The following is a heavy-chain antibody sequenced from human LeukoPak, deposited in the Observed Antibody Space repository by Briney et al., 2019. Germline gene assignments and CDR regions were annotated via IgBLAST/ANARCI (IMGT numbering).Heavy chain of an antibody. J-gene: IGHJ4*02. Sequence: ASVKVSCKVSGYSLAELSMHWVRQAPGKGHEWMGGFNPEDGETIYAQRFQGRVTMTEDTSTSTAYMELRSLRSDDTAVYYCARDRQLVLGGTDYWGQGTLVTVSS. V-gene: IGHV1-24*01. CDR2: FNPEDGET. D-gene: IGHD6-13*01. CDR1: GYSLAELS. CDR3: ARDRQLVLGGTDY.